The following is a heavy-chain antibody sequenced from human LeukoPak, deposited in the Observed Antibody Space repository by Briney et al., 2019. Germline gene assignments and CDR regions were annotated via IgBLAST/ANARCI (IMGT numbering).Heavy chain of an antibody. V-gene: IGHV4-39*07. J-gene: IGHJ6*02. CDR2: IYYSGNS. CDR3: ARTKGYYYGMDV. D-gene: IGHD2-8*01. Sequence: SETLSLTCSVSGGSIRSSRYYWGWIRQPPGKGLEWIGSIYYSGNSYYNPSPKSRVTISVDTSKNQFSLKLSSVTAADTAVYYCARTKGYYYGMDVWGQGTTVTVSS. CDR1: GGSIRSSRYY.